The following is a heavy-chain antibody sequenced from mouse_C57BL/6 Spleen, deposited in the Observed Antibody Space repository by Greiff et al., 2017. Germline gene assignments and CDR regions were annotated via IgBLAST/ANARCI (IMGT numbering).Heavy chain of an antibody. CDR3: AREEVLLTRVAY. D-gene: IGHD2-1*01. CDR1: GYTFTSYW. J-gene: IGHJ3*01. Sequence: QVQLQQPGAELVKPGASVKMSCKASGYTFTSYWITWVKQRPGQGLEWIGDIYPGSGSTNYNDKFKSKATLTVDTSASTAYMQLSRLTSVDSAVYYCAREEVLLTRVAYWGQGTLVTVSA. CDR2: IYPGSGST. V-gene: IGHV1-55*01.